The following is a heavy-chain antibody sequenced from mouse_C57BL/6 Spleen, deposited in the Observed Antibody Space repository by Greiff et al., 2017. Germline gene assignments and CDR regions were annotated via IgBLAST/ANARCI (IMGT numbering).Heavy chain of an antibody. CDR2: IHPNSGST. Sequence: VQLLQPGAELVKPGASVKLSCTASGFTFTSYGMHWVKQRPGQGLEWIGMIHPNSGSTNYNEKFKSKATLTVDKSSSTAYMQLSSLASEDSAVCYCARSWDEGYFDYWGQGTTLTVSS. D-gene: IGHD4-1*01. V-gene: IGHV1-64*01. CDR1: GFTFTSYG. J-gene: IGHJ2*01. CDR3: ARSWDEGYFDY.